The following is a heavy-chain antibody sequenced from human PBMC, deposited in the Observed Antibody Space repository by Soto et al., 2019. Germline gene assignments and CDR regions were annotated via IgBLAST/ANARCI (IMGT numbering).Heavy chain of an antibody. CDR2: ISSSSSYI. D-gene: IGHD6-6*01. Sequence: GGSLRLSCAASGFTFSSYSMNWVRQAPGKGLEWVSSISSSSSYIYYADSVKGRFTISRDNAKNSLYLQMNSLRAEDTAVYYCARGWGRGQLAPNGYWGQGTLVTVSS. CDR3: ARGWGRGQLAPNGY. J-gene: IGHJ4*02. CDR1: GFTFSSYS. V-gene: IGHV3-21*01.